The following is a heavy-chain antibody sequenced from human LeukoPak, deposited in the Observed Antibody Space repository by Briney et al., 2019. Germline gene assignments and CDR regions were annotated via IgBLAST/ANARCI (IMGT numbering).Heavy chain of an antibody. CDR3: TTLSGPFDF. CDR1: GFTLSNAW. V-gene: IGHV3-15*01. CDR2: MKSKTDGRTP. Sequence: KPGGSLRLSCAASGFTLSNAWMSWVRQAPGKGLEWVGRMKSKTDGRTPDYAAPEKRSFSISRDVSKNTLFLQMNSLRPEDTAVYYCTTLSGPFDFWGRGTLVTVSS. D-gene: IGHD5-12*01. J-gene: IGHJ4*02.